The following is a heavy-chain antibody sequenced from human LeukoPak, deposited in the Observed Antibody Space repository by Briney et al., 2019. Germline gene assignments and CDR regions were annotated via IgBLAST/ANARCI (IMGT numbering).Heavy chain of an antibody. J-gene: IGHJ6*03. V-gene: IGHV4-34*01. D-gene: IGHD1-7*01. CDR3: ARRWNYGRNYYIDV. Sequence: PSETLSLTCAVYGGSFSNYYWSWIRQPPRKGLEWIGEINDSGRINYNPSLMSRVTVSVDTSKNQFSLRLTSVTATDTAVYYCARRWNYGRNYYIDVWGNGATVSVSS. CDR1: GGSFSNYY. CDR2: INDSGRI.